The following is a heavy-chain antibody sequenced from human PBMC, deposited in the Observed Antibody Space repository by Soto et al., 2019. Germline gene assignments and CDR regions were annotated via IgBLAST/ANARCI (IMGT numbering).Heavy chain of an antibody. CDR2: IIPVFDKA. V-gene: IGHV1-69*01. CDR3: ARLRRDWGDAFDL. Sequence: QVQLVQSGADVKKPGSSVRVSCKTSGGPFGNSAISWVRQAPAQRLEWIGEIIPVFDKANYAQNFQGRLTITADDSTATVFTQLSSLRSEDTAVYFCARLRRDWGDAFDLWGQGTLVTVSS. D-gene: IGHD3-16*01. J-gene: IGHJ3*01. CDR1: GGPFGNSA.